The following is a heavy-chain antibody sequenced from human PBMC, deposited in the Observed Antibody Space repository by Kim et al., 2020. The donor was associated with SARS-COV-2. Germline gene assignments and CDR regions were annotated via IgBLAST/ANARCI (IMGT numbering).Heavy chain of an antibody. CDR2: INSDVSIT. V-gene: IGHV3-74*01. Sequence: GGSLRLSCAASGFTFSSYWMHWVRQAPGKGLVWVSRINSDVSITSYADSVKGRFTISRDNAKNTLYLDIYSLRADDSAVYYCARGALGGFDYWGLGTLVTVSS. CDR1: GFTFSSYW. CDR3: ARGALGGFDY. D-gene: IGHD1-26*01. J-gene: IGHJ4*02.